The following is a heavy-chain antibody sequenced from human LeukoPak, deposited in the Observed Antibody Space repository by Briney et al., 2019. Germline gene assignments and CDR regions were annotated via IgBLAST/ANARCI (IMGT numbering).Heavy chain of an antibody. CDR2: ISSSGSTI. CDR3: AREREQQLAKSYFDY. J-gene: IGHJ4*02. V-gene: IGHV3-48*03. Sequence: GGSLRLSCAASGFTFSSYEMNGVRQAPGKGLEWVSYISSSGSTIYYADSVKGRFTISRDNAKNSLYLQTNSLRAEDTAVYYCAREREQQLAKSYFDYWGQGTLVTVSS. D-gene: IGHD6-13*01. CDR1: GFTFSSYE.